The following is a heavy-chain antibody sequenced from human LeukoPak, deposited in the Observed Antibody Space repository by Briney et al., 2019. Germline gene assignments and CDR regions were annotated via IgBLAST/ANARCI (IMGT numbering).Heavy chain of an antibody. D-gene: IGHD1-26*01. V-gene: IGHV1-69*08. CDR3: ARVMRERHHFDS. CDR2: INPALKTS. J-gene: IGHJ4*02. Sequence: ASVTVSFKVSGASLTSHIMDWLRQAPGQGLEWMGLINPALKTSNYAQKFQGRVTITAEESTNTAYMELTSLTSDDTAVYYCARVMRERHHFDSWGQGTLVIVSS. CDR1: GASLTSHI.